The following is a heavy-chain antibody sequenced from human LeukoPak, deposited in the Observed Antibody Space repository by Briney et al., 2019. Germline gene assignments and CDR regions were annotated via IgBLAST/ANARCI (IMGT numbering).Heavy chain of an antibody. CDR3: ARTKYSSSWYLY. V-gene: IGHV4-34*01. Sequence: SETLSLTCAVYGGSFSGYYWSWIRQPPGKGLEWIGEINHSGSTNYNPSLKSRVTISVDTSKNQFSLKLSSVTAADTAVYYCARTKYSSSWYLYWGQGTLVTVSS. CDR2: INHSGST. D-gene: IGHD6-13*01. J-gene: IGHJ4*02. CDR1: GGSFSGYY.